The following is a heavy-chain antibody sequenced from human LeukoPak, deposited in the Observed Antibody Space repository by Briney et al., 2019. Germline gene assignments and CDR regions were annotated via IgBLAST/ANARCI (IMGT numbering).Heavy chain of an antibody. D-gene: IGHD6-13*01. CDR1: GGSFSGYY. V-gene: IGHV4-34*01. CDR2: IYYSGST. Sequence: SETLSLTCAVYGGSFSGYYWGWIRQPPGKGLEWIGSIYYSGSTYYNPSLKSRVTISVDTSKNQFSLKLSSVTAADTAVYYCARVGSSSWRKGNWFDPWGQGTLVTVSS. CDR3: ARVGSSSWRKGNWFDP. J-gene: IGHJ5*02.